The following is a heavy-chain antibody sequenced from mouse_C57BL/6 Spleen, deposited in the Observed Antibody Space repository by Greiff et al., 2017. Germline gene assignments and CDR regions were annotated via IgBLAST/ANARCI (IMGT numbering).Heavy chain of an antibody. D-gene: IGHD1-1*01. CDR2: ILPGSGST. J-gene: IGHJ4*01. Sequence: QVKLQQSGAELMKPGASVKLSCKATGYTFTGYWIEWVKQRPGHGLEWIGEILPGSGSTNYNEKFKGKATFTADTSSNTAYMQLSSLTTEDSAIYYCARSGYYGSRDYAMDYWGQGTSVTVSS. CDR3: ARSGYYGSRDYAMDY. CDR1: GYTFTGYW. V-gene: IGHV1-9*01.